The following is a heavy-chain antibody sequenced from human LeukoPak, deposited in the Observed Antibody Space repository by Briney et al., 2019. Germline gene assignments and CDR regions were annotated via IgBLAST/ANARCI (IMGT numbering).Heavy chain of an antibody. CDR1: GFTFSSYA. J-gene: IGHJ6*02. Sequence: GGSLRLSCAASGFTFSSYAMHWVRQAPGKGLEWVAVISYDGSNKYYADSVKGRFTISRDNSKNTLYLQMNSLRAEDTAVYYCARDVVVAAIRYLYSYYYGMDVWGQGTLVTVSS. V-gene: IGHV3-30-3*01. D-gene: IGHD2-15*01. CDR3: ARDVVVAAIRYLYSYYYGMDV. CDR2: ISYDGSNK.